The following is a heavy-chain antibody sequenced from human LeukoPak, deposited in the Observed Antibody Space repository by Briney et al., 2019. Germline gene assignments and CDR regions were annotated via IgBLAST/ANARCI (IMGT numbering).Heavy chain of an antibody. V-gene: IGHV4-59*01. Sequence: SETLSLTCTVSGGSISSYYWSWIRQPPGKGLEWIGYIYYSGSTNYNPSLKGRVTISVDTSKNQFSLKLSSVTAADTAVYYCARVRRTYYDFWSGYDYWGQGTLVTVSS. CDR3: ARVRRTYYDFWSGYDY. J-gene: IGHJ4*02. CDR1: GGSISSYY. CDR2: IYYSGST. D-gene: IGHD3-3*01.